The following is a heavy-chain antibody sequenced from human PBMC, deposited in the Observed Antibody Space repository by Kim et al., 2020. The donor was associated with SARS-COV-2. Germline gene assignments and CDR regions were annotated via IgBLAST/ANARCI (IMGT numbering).Heavy chain of an antibody. CDR3: PRGSACSSYYFY. D-gene: IGHD2-2*01. V-gene: IGHV3-72*01. CDR2: IRSKAGGPTT. J-gene: IGHJ6*01. CDR1: GFTFSDYC. Sequence: GGSLRLSCTASGFTFSDYCMNWVRQAPGKGLEWVGRIRSKAGGPTTAYAASVNGRFTISRDDSKSFVQLQMNSLKIEDTAVYYCPRGSACSSYYFY.